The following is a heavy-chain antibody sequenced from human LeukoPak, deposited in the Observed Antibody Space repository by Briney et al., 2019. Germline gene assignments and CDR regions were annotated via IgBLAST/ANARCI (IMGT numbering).Heavy chain of an antibody. D-gene: IGHD3-22*01. CDR1: GFTFSNAW. CDR2: IKSKTDGGTT. J-gene: IGHJ4*02. Sequence: MTGGSLRLSCAASGFTFSNAWMSWVRQAPGKGLEWVGRIKSKTDGGTTDYAAPVKGRFTISRDDSKNTLYLQMNSLKTEDTAVYYCTTGPPMIPKDYWGQGTLVTVSS. V-gene: IGHV3-15*01. CDR3: TTGPPMIPKDY.